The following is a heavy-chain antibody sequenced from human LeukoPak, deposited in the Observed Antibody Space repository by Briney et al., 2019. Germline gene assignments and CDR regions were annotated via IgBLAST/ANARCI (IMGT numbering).Heavy chain of an antibody. J-gene: IGHJ4*02. V-gene: IGHV5-51*01. CDR3: ARGDMSGSYAYYFDY. CDR2: IYPGDSDI. D-gene: IGHD1-26*01. CDR1: GYSFTSYW. Sequence: GESLKISCKGSGYSFTSYWIGWVRQMPGKGLEWMGIIYPGDSDIRYSPSFQGQVTISADKSISTAYLQWSSLKASDTAMYYCARGDMSGSYAYYFDYWGQGTLVTVSS.